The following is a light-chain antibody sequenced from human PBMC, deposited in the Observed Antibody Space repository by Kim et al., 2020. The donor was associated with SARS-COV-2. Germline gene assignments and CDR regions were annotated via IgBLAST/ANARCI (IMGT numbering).Light chain of an antibody. J-gene: IGKJ4*02. CDR3: LQYNDCPLT. V-gene: IGKV1-5*03. CDR2: RAS. CDR1: QSVSTC. Sequence: DIQMTQSPATLSVSVGDRVTITCRASQSVSTCMAWYQQKPGKAPKLLIYRASSLESGVPSRFSGSGSGTEFTLTISSLQPDDFATYYCLQYNDCPLTFGGGTKVDIK.